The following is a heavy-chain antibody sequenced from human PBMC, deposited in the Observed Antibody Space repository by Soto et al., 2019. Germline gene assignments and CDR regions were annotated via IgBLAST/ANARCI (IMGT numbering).Heavy chain of an antibody. CDR1: GFTFNTYA. CDR2: ISGSGGRT. J-gene: IGHJ4*02. CDR3: TKEGHGGNYYENRGYLFYFDY. V-gene: IGHV3-23*01. Sequence: EVQVLDSGGGLVQPGGSLRLSCAASGFTFNTYAMSWVRQAPGKGLEWVSSISGSGGRTYYADSVKGRFTISRDNSKNTVFLQRSSLRAEDTAVYFCTKEGHGGNYYENRGYLFYFDYWGQGTLVTVSS. D-gene: IGHD3-22*01.